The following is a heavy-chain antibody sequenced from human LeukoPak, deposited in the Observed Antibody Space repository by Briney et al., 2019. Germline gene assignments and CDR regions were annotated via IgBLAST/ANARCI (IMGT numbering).Heavy chain of an antibody. V-gene: IGHV3-30*02. Sequence: PGGSLRLSCAASGFTFSSYGMHWVRQAPGKGLEWVAFIRYDGSNKYYADSVKGRFTISRDNSKNTLYLQMNSLRAEDTAVYYCVKDKGYYGSGSYFYFDYWGQGTLVTVSS. CDR2: IRYDGSNK. D-gene: IGHD3-10*01. CDR1: GFTFSSYG. J-gene: IGHJ4*02. CDR3: VKDKGYYGSGSYFYFDY.